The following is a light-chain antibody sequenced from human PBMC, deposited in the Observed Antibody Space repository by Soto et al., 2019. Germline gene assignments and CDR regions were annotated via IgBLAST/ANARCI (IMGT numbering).Light chain of an antibody. V-gene: IGKV3-20*01. J-gene: IGKJ2*01. CDR3: QKYGSSPMYP. CDR1: QSVSSSY. CDR2: GAS. Sequence: EIVLTQSPGTLSLSPGERATLSCRASQSVSSSYLAWYQQKTGQAPMLLIYGASSRATGIPDRFSGSGSGPDFTLTISRLEPEDFAVYYCQKYGSSPMYPFGQGTKLEIK.